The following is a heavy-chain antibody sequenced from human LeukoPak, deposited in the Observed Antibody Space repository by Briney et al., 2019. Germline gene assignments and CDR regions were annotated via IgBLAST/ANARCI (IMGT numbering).Heavy chain of an antibody. CDR3: AGEDNSSGYRPFDI. V-gene: IGHV1-2*06. D-gene: IGHD3-22*01. Sequence: ASVKVSCKASGYTFTGYYIHWVRQAPGQGLEWMGRINPNNGGTNYAQKFQGRVTMTRDMSMSTAHMELSRLRSDDTAVYYCAGEDNSSGYRPFDIWGQGTMVTVPS. CDR2: INPNNGGT. CDR1: GYTFTGYY. J-gene: IGHJ3*02.